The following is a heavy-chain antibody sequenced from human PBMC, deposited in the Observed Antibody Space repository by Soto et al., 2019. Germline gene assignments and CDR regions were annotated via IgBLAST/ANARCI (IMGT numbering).Heavy chain of an antibody. D-gene: IGHD3-10*01. CDR2: ISSSGSYA. CDR3: ARDSSLDVRPLDH. CDR1: GFTFSDYY. V-gene: IGHV3-11*06. Sequence: QVQLVESGGGLVKRGGSLRLSCAASGFTFSDYYMSWIRQAPGKGLEWVSYISSSGSYAKYADSVKGRFTISRDSAKKSLYLQMNSLRAEDTAVYYCARDSSLDVRPLDHWGQGTLVTVSS. J-gene: IGHJ4*02.